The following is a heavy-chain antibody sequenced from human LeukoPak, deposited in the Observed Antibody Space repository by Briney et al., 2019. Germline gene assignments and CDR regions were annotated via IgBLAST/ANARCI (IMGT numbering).Heavy chain of an antibody. CDR2: IYYSGST. D-gene: IGHD2-21*01. J-gene: IGHJ4*02. CDR3: ASLLYPISPFDY. CDR1: GASISSYY. V-gene: IGHV4-59*08. Sequence: PSETLSLTCTVSGASISSYYWSWIRQPPGKGLEWVGYIYYSGSTNYTPSLKSRATISVDTSKNQSSLKLSSVTAADTAVYYCASLLYPISPFDYWGQGTLVTVSS.